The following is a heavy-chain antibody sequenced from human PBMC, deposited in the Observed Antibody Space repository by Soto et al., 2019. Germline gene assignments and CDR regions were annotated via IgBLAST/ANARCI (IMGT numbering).Heavy chain of an antibody. CDR1: GFTFSSYA. V-gene: IGHV3-30-3*01. Sequence: GGSLRLSCAASGFTFSSYAMHWVRQAPGKGLEWVAVISYDGSNKYYADSVKGRFTISRDNSKNTLYLQMNSLRAEDTAVYYCARDWSAGYGFPKYYFDYWGQGTLVTVSS. D-gene: IGHD5-18*01. CDR3: ARDWSAGYGFPKYYFDY. J-gene: IGHJ4*02. CDR2: ISYDGSNK.